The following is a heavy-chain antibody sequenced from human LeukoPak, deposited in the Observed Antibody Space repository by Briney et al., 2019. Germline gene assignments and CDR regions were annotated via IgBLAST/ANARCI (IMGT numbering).Heavy chain of an antibody. CDR2: INPNSGGT. Sequence: ASVKVSCKASGYTYTGYYMHWVRQAPGQGLEWMGWINPNSGGTNYAQKVQGRVTMTRDTSNSTAYMELSRLRYDDSAVYYCARGITIFGVVITSYFDPWGQGTLVTVSS. CDR3: ARGITIFGVVITSYFDP. CDR1: GYTYTGYY. J-gene: IGHJ5*02. V-gene: IGHV1-2*02. D-gene: IGHD3-3*01.